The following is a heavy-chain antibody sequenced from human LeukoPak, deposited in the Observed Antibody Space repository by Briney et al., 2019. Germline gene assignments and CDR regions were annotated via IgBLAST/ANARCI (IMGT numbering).Heavy chain of an antibody. CDR2: IYYSGST. CDR3: ARSLRYYDFWSGPNWFDP. J-gene: IGHJ5*02. D-gene: IGHD3-3*01. CDR1: GGSISSHY. V-gene: IGHV4-59*11. Sequence: SETLSLTCTVSGGSISSHYWSWIRQPPGKGLEWIGYIYYSGSTNYNPSLKSRVTISVDTSKNQFSLKLSSVTAADTAVYYCARSLRYYDFWSGPNWFDPWGQGTLVTVSS.